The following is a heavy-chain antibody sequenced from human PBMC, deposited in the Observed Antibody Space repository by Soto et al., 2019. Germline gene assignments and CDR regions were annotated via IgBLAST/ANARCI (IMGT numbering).Heavy chain of an antibody. CDR1: GFTFSSYA. Sequence: EVQLLESGGGLVQPGGSLRLSCAASGFTFSSYAMSWVRQAPGKGLEWVSAISGSGGSTYYADSVKGRFTISRDNSKNTLYLQMNSLRAEDTDVYYCAKNPDRYCSSTSCYLFWYFDLWGRGTLVTVSS. V-gene: IGHV3-23*01. CDR2: ISGSGGST. CDR3: AKNPDRYCSSTSCYLFWYFDL. J-gene: IGHJ2*01. D-gene: IGHD2-2*01.